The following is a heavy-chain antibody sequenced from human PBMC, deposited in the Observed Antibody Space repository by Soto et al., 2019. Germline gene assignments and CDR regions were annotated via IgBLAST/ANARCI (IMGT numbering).Heavy chain of an antibody. Sequence: EVQLVESGGGLVQAGGSLRLSCAASGFTCSDHHMDWVRQAPGKGLEWVGRSRNKANNYTTEYAASVRGRFTISRDDSKNSLYLEMNSLKTEDTAVYYCSRYRAADYYDYWGQGTLVAVSS. CDR1: GFTCSDHH. V-gene: IGHV3-72*01. CDR2: SRNKANNYTT. CDR3: SRYRAADYYDY. J-gene: IGHJ4*02. D-gene: IGHD6-25*01.